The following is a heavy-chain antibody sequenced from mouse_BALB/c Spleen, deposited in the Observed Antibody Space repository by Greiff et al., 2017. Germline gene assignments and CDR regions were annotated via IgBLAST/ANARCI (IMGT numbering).Heavy chain of an antibody. Sequence: EVKVEESGGGLVKPGGSLKLSCAASGFTFSDYYMYWVRQTPEKRLEWVATISDGGSYTYYPDSVKGRFTISRDNAKNNLYLQMSSLKSEDTAMYYCARDSRLRRGGYAMDYWGQGTSVTVSS. CDR2: ISDGGSYT. D-gene: IGHD2-4*01. V-gene: IGHV5-4*02. CDR3: ARDSRLRRGGYAMDY. CDR1: GFTFSDYY. J-gene: IGHJ4*01.